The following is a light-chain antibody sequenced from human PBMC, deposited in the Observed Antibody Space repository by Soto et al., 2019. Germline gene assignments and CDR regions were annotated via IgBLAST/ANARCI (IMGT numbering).Light chain of an antibody. CDR1: QNINNW. CDR2: GAS. V-gene: IGKV1-5*01. Sequence: DTQMTQSPATLSASVGDTVTITCRARQNINNWLAWYQQKPEKVPKLLLYGASTLEDGVPSRFNGSRSGTEFTLTINSLQPDDFATYYCQRYDGYFGQGTKLEIK. CDR3: QRYDGY. J-gene: IGKJ2*01.